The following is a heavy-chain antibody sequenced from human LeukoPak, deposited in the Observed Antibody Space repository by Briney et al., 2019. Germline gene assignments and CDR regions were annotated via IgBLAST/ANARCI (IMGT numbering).Heavy chain of an antibody. CDR2: INSDG. D-gene: IGHD1-1*01. CDR3: ARAGSNWKIDY. J-gene: IGHJ4*02. CDR1: GFTFSGYW. V-gene: IGHV3-74*01. Sequence: GGSLRLSCAASGFTFSGYWMHWVRQAPGKGLVWVSLINSDGFYADFVKGQFTISRDNAKNTLYLQMNSLRAEDTAVYYCARAGSNWKIDYWGQGTLVTVSS.